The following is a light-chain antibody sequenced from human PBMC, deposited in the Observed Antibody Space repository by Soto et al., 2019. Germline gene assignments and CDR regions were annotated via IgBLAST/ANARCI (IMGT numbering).Light chain of an antibody. Sequence: DIQMTQSPSSLSASVGDRVTITCRASQSITTYLNWYQHKPGKAPKLLIYAASNLQSGVPSRFSGSGSGTDFTLTISSLQPEDFATYYCHQSYSIFLTFGQGTKVEV. CDR2: AAS. CDR1: QSITTY. CDR3: HQSYSIFLT. V-gene: IGKV1-39*01. J-gene: IGKJ1*01.